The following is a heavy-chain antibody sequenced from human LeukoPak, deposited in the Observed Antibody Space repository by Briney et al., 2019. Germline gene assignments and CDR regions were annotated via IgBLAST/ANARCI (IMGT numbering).Heavy chain of an antibody. Sequence: GESLKISCKGSGDNFNRHWIGWVRQMPGKGLEWMGIIYLGDSDTRYSPSFQGQVTISADKSISTAYLQWSSLKASDTAMYYCARHPSYTSGWPLDYWGQGTLVTASS. CDR1: GDNFNRHW. D-gene: IGHD6-19*01. CDR3: ARHPSYTSGWPLDY. V-gene: IGHV5-51*01. J-gene: IGHJ4*02. CDR2: IYLGDSDT.